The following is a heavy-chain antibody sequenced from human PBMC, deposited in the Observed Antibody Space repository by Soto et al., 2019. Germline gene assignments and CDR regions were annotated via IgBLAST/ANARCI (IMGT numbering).Heavy chain of an antibody. CDR3: AREGAGSYWFDP. Sequence: SETLSLTCTISGGSISSGGYYWSWIRRHPTEGLEWIGYIHNSGATYYNPSLNSRVSISVDTSKTQFSLNVYSVTAADTAVYYCAREGAGSYWFDPWGQGVLVTVSS. J-gene: IGHJ5*02. V-gene: IGHV4-31*03. CDR1: GGSISSGGYY. D-gene: IGHD3-10*01. CDR2: IHNSGAT.